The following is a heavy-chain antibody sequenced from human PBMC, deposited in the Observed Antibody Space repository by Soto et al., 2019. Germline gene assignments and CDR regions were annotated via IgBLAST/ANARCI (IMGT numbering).Heavy chain of an antibody. D-gene: IGHD3-9*01. CDR2: INPSGGST. V-gene: IGHV1-46*01. CDR1: GHTFTSYY. CDR3: ASISTSAAIFYYYGMDV. J-gene: IGHJ6*02. Sequence: ASVKVSCKASGHTFTSYYMHWVRQAPGQGLEWMGIINPSGGSTSYAQKFQSRVTMTRDTSTSTVYMELSSLRSEDTAVYYCASISTSAAIFYYYGMDVWGQGTTVTVSS.